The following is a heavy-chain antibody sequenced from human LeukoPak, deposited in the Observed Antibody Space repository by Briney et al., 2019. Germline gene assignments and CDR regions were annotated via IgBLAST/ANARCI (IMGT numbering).Heavy chain of an antibody. Sequence: ASVKVSCKASGYTFTSYYMHWVRQAPGQGLEWMGIINPSGGSTSYAQKFQGRVTMTRDMSTSTVYMELSSLRSEDTAVYYCARAIQYSGSFPPFDVDYWGQGTLVTVSS. CDR2: INPSGGST. CDR1: GYTFTSYY. J-gene: IGHJ4*02. D-gene: IGHD1-26*01. CDR3: ARAIQYSGSFPPFDVDY. V-gene: IGHV1-46*01.